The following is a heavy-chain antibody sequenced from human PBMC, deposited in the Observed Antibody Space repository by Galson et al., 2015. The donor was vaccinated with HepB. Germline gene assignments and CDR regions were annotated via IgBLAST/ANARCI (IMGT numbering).Heavy chain of an antibody. Sequence: SLRLSCAASGFTFDDDTMHWVRQAPGRSLEWVSLIRWDGGSAYYADSVKGRFTISRDNSKNSLYLQMNSLRDEDTAFYYCVKGEGYCFHGICATFDYWGQGTPVTVSS. CDR3: VKGEGYCFHGICATFDY. V-gene: IGHV3-43*01. D-gene: IGHD2-8*01. J-gene: IGHJ4*02. CDR1: GFTFDDDT. CDR2: IRWDGGSA.